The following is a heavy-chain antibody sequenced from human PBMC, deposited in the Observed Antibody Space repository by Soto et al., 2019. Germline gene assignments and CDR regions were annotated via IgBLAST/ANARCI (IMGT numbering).Heavy chain of an antibody. CDR2: INHSGGST. J-gene: IGHJ6*02. D-gene: IGHD3-16*01. Sequence: QVQLVQSGAEVKKPGASVKVSCKASGYTFTSYYMHWVRQAPGQGLEWMGIINHSGGSTSYAQKFQGRVTMTRDTPPSTVHVGLSSLRSEDTAVYYCARGLIPRTYYYYGMDVWGQGTTVTVSS. CDR3: ARGLIPRTYYYYGMDV. V-gene: IGHV1-46*01. CDR1: GYTFTSYY.